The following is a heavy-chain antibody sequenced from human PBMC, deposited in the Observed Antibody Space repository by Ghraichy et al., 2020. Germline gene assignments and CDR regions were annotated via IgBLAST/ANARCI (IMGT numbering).Heavy chain of an antibody. CDR2: INPNSGGT. J-gene: IGHJ4*02. CDR3: ARESTYYDFWSGSPFDY. CDR1: GYTFTGYY. D-gene: IGHD3-3*01. Sequence: ASVKVSCKASGYTFTGYYMHWVRQAPGQGLEWMGRINPNSGGTNYAQKFQGRVTMTRDTSISTAYMELSRLRSDDTAVYYCARESTYYDFWSGSPFDYWGQGTLVTVSS. V-gene: IGHV1-2*06.